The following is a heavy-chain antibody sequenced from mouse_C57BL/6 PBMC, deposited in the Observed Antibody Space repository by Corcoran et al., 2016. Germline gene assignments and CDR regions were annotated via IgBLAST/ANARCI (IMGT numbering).Heavy chain of an antibody. Sequence: QVQLQQSGAELVKPGASVKISCKASGYAFSSYWMNWVKQRPGKGLEWIGQIYPGDGDTNYNGKFKGKATLTADKSSSTAYMQLNSLTSEDSAVYFCARSHYGNYGAWFAYWGQGTLVTVSA. V-gene: IGHV1-80*01. J-gene: IGHJ3*01. CDR2: IYPGDGDT. CDR1: GYAFSSYW. D-gene: IGHD2-1*01. CDR3: ARSHYGNYGAWFAY.